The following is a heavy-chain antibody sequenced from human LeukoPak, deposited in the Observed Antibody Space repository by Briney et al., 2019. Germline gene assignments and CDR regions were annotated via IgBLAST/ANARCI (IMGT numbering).Heavy chain of an antibody. V-gene: IGHV1-18*01. CDR2: ISAYNGNT. CDR3: ARIAYCGGDCYVIDY. Sequence: ASVKVSCKASGYTFTSYGISWVRQAPGQGLEWMGWISAYNGNTNYAQKLQGRVTITADESTSTAYMELSSLRSEDTAVYYCARIAYCGGDCYVIDYWGQGTLVTVSS. D-gene: IGHD2-21*01. J-gene: IGHJ4*02. CDR1: GYTFTSYG.